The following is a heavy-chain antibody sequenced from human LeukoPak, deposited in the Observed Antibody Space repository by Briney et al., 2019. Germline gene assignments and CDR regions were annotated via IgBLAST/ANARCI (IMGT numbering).Heavy chain of an antibody. J-gene: IGHJ4*02. CDR2: ISWNSGSI. CDR3: ARDARQQLVERFDY. V-gene: IGHV3-9*01. D-gene: IGHD6-13*01. Sequence: GGSLRLSCAASGFTFDDYAMHWVRQAPGKGLEWVSGISWNSGSIGYADSVKGRFTISRDNAKNSLYLQMNSLRAEDTAVYYCARDARQQLVERFDYWGQGTLVTGSS. CDR1: GFTFDDYA.